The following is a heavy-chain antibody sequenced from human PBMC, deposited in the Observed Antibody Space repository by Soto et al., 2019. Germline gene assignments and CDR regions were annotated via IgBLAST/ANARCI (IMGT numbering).Heavy chain of an antibody. J-gene: IGHJ5*02. V-gene: IGHV4-4*07. Sequence: SETLSLTCTVSGSSISGFYLSWIRKSAGKGLEWIGRIYATGTTDYNPSLKSRVMMSVDTSKKQFSLKLRSVTAADTAVYYCVRDGTKTLRDWFDPWGQGISVTVYS. D-gene: IGHD1-1*01. CDR2: IYATGTT. CDR3: VRDGTKTLRDWFDP. CDR1: GSSISGFY.